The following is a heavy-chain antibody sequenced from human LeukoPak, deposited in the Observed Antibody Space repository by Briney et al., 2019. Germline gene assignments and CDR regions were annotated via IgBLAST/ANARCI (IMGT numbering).Heavy chain of an antibody. D-gene: IGHD1-26*01. Sequence: GRSLTLSCAASGFSFNTYAMHWVRQAPGQGLEWVGRIKSKTDGGTTDYAAPVKGRFTISRDDSKNTLYLQMNSLKTEDTAVYYCTTDEWELMVYWGQGTLVTVSS. J-gene: IGHJ4*02. CDR1: GFSFNTYA. CDR3: TTDEWELMVY. CDR2: IKSKTDGGTT. V-gene: IGHV3-15*01.